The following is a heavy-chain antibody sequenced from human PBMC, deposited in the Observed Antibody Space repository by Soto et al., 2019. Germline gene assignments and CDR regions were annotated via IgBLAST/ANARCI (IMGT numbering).Heavy chain of an antibody. CDR1: GFTFSGYG. CDR3: ARTLTPNPAEYFQH. D-gene: IGHD3-16*01. J-gene: IGHJ1*01. Sequence: GGSLRLSCAASGFTFSGYGMSWVRQAPGKGLEWVSAISCSSSYIYYADSVKGRFTISRDNAKNSLYLQMNSLRSEDTAVYYCARTLTPNPAEYFQHWGQGTLVTVSS. V-gene: IGHV3-21*04. CDR2: ISCSSSYI.